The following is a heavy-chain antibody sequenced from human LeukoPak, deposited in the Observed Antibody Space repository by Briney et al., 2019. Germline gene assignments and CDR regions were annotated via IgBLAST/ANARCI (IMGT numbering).Heavy chain of an antibody. V-gene: IGHV3-15*01. CDR1: GFTFSNAW. J-gene: IGHJ4*02. CDR2: IKSKTDGGTT. CDR3: TTGSSGWYGDY. Sequence: GGSLRLSCAASGFTFSNAWMSWVRQAPGKGLEWVGRIKSKTDGGTTDYAAPVKGRFTTSRDDSKNTLYLQMNSLKTEDTAVYYCTTGSSGWYGDYWGQGTLVTVSS. D-gene: IGHD6-19*01.